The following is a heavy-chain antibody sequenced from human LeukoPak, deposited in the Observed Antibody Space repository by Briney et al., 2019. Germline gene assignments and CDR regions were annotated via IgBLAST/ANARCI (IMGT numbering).Heavy chain of an antibody. V-gene: IGHV1-18*01. J-gene: IGHJ3*02. CDR3: ARDRWLQDIVVVPAATAFDI. Sequence: GASVKVSCKASGYTFTSYGISWVRQAPGQGLEWMGWISAYNGNTNYAQKLQGRVTMTTDTSTSTAYVELRSLRSDDTAVYYCARDRWLQDIVVVPAATAFDIWGQGTMVTVSS. D-gene: IGHD2-2*01. CDR2: ISAYNGNT. CDR1: GYTFTSYG.